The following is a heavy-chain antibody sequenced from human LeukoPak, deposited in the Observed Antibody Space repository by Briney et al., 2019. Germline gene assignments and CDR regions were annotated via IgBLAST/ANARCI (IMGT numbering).Heavy chain of an antibody. V-gene: IGHV3-23*01. CDR3: AKLPILYCSSTSCYL. J-gene: IGHJ4*02. D-gene: IGHD2-2*01. Sequence: GGSLRLSCAASGFTFSSYAMSWVRQAPGKGLEWVSAISGSGGSTYYADSVKGRFTISRDNSKNTLYLQMNSLRAEDTAVYYCAKLPILYCSSTSCYLWGQGTLVTVYS. CDR2: ISGSGGST. CDR1: GFTFSSYA.